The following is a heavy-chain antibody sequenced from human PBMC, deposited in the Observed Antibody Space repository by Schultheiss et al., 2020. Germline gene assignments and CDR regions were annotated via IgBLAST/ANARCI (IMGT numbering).Heavy chain of an antibody. CDR2: IYYRGST. CDR3: ARVQGWLGRDYYFYYMDV. D-gene: IGHD6-19*01. CDR1: GGSFSGYY. Sequence: SETLSLTCAVYGGSFSGYYWSWIRQPPGKGLEWIGYIYYRGSTKYNPSLKSPVTISADTSKNEVSLRLSSVTAADTAVYYCARVQGWLGRDYYFYYMDVWGKGTTVTVSS. V-gene: IGHV4-34*11. J-gene: IGHJ6*03.